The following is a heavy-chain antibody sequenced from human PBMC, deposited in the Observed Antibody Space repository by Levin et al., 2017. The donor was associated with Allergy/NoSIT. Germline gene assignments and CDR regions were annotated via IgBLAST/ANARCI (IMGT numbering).Heavy chain of an antibody. D-gene: IGHD5/OR15-5a*01. CDR1: GYTFSGHY. V-gene: IGHV1-2*02. J-gene: IGHJ5*02. Sequence: ASVKVSCKASGYTFSGHYIHWVRQAPGHGLEWMGWINPKSGGTNYAQKFQGRVTLTTDTSITTAYMELRRLTSDDTSVYFCARGDNWLEVVSYWFDPWGQGTLVTVSS. CDR3: ARGDNWLEVVSYWFDP. CDR2: INPKSGGT.